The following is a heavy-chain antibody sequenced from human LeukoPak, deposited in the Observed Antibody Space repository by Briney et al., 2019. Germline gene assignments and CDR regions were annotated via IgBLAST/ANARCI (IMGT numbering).Heavy chain of an antibody. Sequence: SETLSLTCIVSRGSISSYYWSWIRQPPGKGLEWIGYIYHGGSTNHNPSLKSRVTISGDTSKNKFFLNLSSVTAADTAMYYCARGRYYYDSSGYPYNWFDPWGQGTLVTVSS. CDR3: ARGRYYYDSSGYPYNWFDP. D-gene: IGHD3-22*01. V-gene: IGHV4-59*01. CDR2: IYHGGST. J-gene: IGHJ5*02. CDR1: RGSISSYY.